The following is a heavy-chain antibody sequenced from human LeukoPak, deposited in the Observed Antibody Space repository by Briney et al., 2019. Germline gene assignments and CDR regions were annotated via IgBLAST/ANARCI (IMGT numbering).Heavy chain of an antibody. V-gene: IGHV3-43*02. CDR2: ISGDGTNT. CDR1: GFTFDDFA. D-gene: IGHD3-10*01. J-gene: IGHJ6*03. Sequence: GSLRLSCAASGFTFDDFAMLWFRHAPGKGLEWVSLISGDGTNTYYTDSVKGRFTISRDNAKNSLYLQMNSLRAEDTAVYYCARGRAYYYYYMDVWGKGTTVTVSS. CDR3: ARGRAYYYYYMDV.